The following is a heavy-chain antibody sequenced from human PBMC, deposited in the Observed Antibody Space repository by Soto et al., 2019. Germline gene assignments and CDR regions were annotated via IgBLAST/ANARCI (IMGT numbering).Heavy chain of an antibody. J-gene: IGHJ4*02. CDR3: ARGEFSSSWYRESLFDS. V-gene: IGHV4-31*03. CDR1: GGSISSGGYY. Sequence: PSETLSLTCTVSGGSISSGGYYWSWIRHHPGKGLEWIGYIFYSGSTFYSPSLKSRVTISVDTARNQFSLNLRSVTAADTAVYYCARGEFSSSWYRESLFDSWGQGTLVTVSS. CDR2: IFYSGST. D-gene: IGHD6-13*01.